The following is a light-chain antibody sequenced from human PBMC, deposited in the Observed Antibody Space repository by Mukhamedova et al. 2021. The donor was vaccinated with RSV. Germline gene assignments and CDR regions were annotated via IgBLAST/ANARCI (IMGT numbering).Light chain of an antibody. Sequence: RPSGIPDRFSGSSSGTTASLTITGAQAEDEAVYYCYSRDSSGSLWVFGGGTKLTVL. V-gene: IGLV3-19*01. CDR3: YSRDSSGSLWV. J-gene: IGLJ3*02.